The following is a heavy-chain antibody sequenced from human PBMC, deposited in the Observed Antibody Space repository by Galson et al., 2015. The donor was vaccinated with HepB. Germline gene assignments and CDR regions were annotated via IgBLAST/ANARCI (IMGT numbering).Heavy chain of an antibody. CDR1: GFTFSHYW. CDR2: ISNDGTIT. Sequence: SLRLSCAASGFTFSHYWMHWVRQVPGKGLAWVSLISNDGTITNYADSVKVRFTISRDNARNTVYLQMDSLRAEDTAVYYCARVYSGWYWFDSWGQGTLVTVSS. D-gene: IGHD6-19*01. V-gene: IGHV3-74*01. J-gene: IGHJ5*01. CDR3: ARVYSGWYWFDS.